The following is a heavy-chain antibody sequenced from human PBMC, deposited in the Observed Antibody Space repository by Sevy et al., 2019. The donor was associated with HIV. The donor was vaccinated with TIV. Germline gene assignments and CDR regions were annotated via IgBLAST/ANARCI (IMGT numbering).Heavy chain of an antibody. V-gene: IGHV3-30-3*01. CDR1: GFTFSSYA. CDR2: ISYDGSNK. Sequence: GGSLRLSCAASGFTFSSYAMHWVRQAPGKGLEWVAVISYDGSNKYYADSVKGRFTISRDNSKNTLYLQMNSLRAEDTAVYYCAREEHVVITPGGRYGGNSFGGAFDIWGQGTMVTVSS. D-gene: IGHD4-17*01. CDR3: AREEHVVITPGGRYGGNSFGGAFDI. J-gene: IGHJ3*02.